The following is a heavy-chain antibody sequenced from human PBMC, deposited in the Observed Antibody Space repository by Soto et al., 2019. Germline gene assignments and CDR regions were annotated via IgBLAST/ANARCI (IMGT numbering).Heavy chain of an antibody. Sequence: ASVKVSCKASGYTFTSYDINWVRQATGQGLEWMGWRNPNSGSTGYAQKFQGRVTMTRNTSISTAYMELSSLRSDETAVYYCPIERIAVAGGPHNWFAPWGQGTLVTVSS. CDR1: GYTFTSYD. V-gene: IGHV1-8*01. CDR2: RNPNSGST. J-gene: IGHJ5*02. D-gene: IGHD6-19*01. CDR3: PIERIAVAGGPHNWFAP.